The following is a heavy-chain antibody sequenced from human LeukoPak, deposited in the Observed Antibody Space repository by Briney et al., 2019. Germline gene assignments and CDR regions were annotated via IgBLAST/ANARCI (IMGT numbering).Heavy chain of an antibody. D-gene: IGHD3-22*01. Sequence: GGSLRLSCAASGFTFSNYAMSWVRQAPGKGLEWVSGISGGGSRTYYADSVKGRFTISRDNSKNTLYLQMNSLRAEDTAVYYCAKDRGWLVDYWGQGTLVTVSS. J-gene: IGHJ4*02. CDR1: GFTFSNYA. V-gene: IGHV3-23*01. CDR2: ISGGGSRT. CDR3: AKDRGWLVDY.